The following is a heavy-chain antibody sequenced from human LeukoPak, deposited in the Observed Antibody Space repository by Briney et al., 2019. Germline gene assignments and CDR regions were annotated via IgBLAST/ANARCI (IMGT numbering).Heavy chain of an antibody. CDR3: ARNKRAKYYFDY. CDR2: INHSGST. V-gene: IGHV4-34*01. CDR1: GGSFSGYY. J-gene: IGHJ4*02. D-gene: IGHD6-25*01. Sequence: PSETLSLTCAVYGGSFSGYYWSWIRQPPGKGLEWIGEINHSGSTNYNPSLKSRVTISVDTSKNQFSLKLSSVTAADTAVYYCARNKRAKYYFDYWGQGTLVTVSS.